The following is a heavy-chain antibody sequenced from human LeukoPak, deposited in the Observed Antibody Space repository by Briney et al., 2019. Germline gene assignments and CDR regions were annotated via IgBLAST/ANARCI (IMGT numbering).Heavy chain of an antibody. CDR2: ISGGGENT. D-gene: IGHD1-1*01. CDR1: GFPFTSYA. Sequence: QLGGSLRLSCGASGFPFTSYAMSWIRQAPGKGLEWFSAISGGGENTYYGDSVKGRFTISRDNSKNTLYLQMNGLRAEDTATYYCAKPRAMTTGVGRYFDLWGRGTLDTVSS. V-gene: IGHV3-23*01. CDR3: AKPRAMTTGVGRYFDL. J-gene: IGHJ2*01.